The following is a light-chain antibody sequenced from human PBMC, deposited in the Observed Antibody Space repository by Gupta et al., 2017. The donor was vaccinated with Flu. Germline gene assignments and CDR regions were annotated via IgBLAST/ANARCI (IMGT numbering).Light chain of an antibody. CDR3: AAWDDSLNGLV. CDR1: SSNIGSNS. V-gene: IGLV1-44*01. CDR2: SNN. Sequence: QSVLTQPPSVSGTPGQRVTISCSGSSSNIGSNSVNWYQQLPGTAPKLLIFSNNQRPSGVPDRCSGSKSGTSASLAISGLQSEDEADYYCAAWDDSLNGLVFGGGTKLTVL. J-gene: IGLJ3*02.